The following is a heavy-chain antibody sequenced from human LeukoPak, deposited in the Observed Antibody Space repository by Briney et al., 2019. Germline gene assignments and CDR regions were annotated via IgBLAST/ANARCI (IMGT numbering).Heavy chain of an antibody. D-gene: IGHD3-9*01. V-gene: IGHV3-23*01. CDR2: ISGSGSDT. Sequence: GGSLRLSCAASGFTVNNCAMSWVRQAPGKGLECVSTISGSGSDTYYTDSVKGRFTISRDSSKNSLYLQMNSLKTEDTAVYYCTRGASPDILTGDYWGQGTLVTVSS. CDR1: GFTVNNCA. CDR3: TRGASPDILTGDY. J-gene: IGHJ4*02.